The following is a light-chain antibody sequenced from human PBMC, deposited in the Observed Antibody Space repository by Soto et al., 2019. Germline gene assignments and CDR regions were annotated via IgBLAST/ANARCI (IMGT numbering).Light chain of an antibody. J-gene: IGLJ3*02. Sequence: QSVLTQPASVSGSPGQSITISCTGTSSDVGSYNLVSWYQQHPGKAPKLMIYEVTKRPSGVSNRFSGSKSGNTASLTISGLQAEDEADYYCCSYVGSSTWVFGGGTKLTVL. CDR1: SSDVGSYNL. V-gene: IGLV2-23*02. CDR2: EVT. CDR3: CSYVGSSTWV.